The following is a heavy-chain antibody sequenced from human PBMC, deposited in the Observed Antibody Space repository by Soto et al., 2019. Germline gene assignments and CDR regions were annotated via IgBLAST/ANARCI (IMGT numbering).Heavy chain of an antibody. CDR2: IYYFGST. V-gene: IGHV4-39*01. CDR1: GYSINSPTHY. D-gene: IGHD5-12*01. Sequence: KASETLSLTCTVSGYSINSPTHYWGWIRQPPGKGLEWIGSIYYFGSTYYHPSLKSRVTISLNTSNNQFSLDLSSVTAADTAIYYCSRVRYGGYSPFDSWGQGTLVTVSS. J-gene: IGHJ4*02. CDR3: SRVRYGGYSPFDS.